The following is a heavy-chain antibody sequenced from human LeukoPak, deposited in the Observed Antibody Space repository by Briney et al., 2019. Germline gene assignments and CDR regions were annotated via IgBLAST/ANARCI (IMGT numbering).Heavy chain of an antibody. J-gene: IGHJ4*02. D-gene: IGHD3-22*01. CDR2: ISYDGSNK. V-gene: IGHV3-30-3*01. CDR3: AKGRNYYDSSGPPDY. Sequence: GGSLRLSCAASGFTFSSYAMHWVRQAPGKGLEWVAVISYDGSNKYYADSVKGRFTISRDNSKNTLYLQMNSLRAEDTAVYYCAKGRNYYDSSGPPDYWGQGTLVTVSS. CDR1: GFTFSSYA.